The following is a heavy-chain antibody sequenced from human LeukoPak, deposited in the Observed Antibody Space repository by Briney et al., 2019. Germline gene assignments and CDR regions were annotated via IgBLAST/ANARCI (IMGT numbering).Heavy chain of an antibody. J-gene: IGHJ4*02. V-gene: IGHV3-23*01. CDR1: GFTFSRYA. CDR3: AKGSSSGWPYFFDY. CDR2: ISGGSCSST. Sequence: GRSLSLSCAASGFTFSRYAMSWVRQAPAKGLEWFSAISGGSCSSTYHADAVKGRFTIPRDNSKTTLYLEMNSLRPEDTAVYYWAKGSSSGWPYFFDYWGQGTLVTVSS. D-gene: IGHD6-19*01.